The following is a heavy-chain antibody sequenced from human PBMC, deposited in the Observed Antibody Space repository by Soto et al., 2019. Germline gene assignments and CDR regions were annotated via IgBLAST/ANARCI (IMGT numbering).Heavy chain of an antibody. Sequence: QVQLVESGGGVVQPGRSLRLSCAASGFTFSSYGMHWVRQAPGKGLEWVAVISYDGSNKYYADSVKGRFTISRDNSKNTLYLQMNSLRAEDTAVYYCAKDSLYCSSTSCNYYYYYYMDIWGKGTTVTVSS. CDR2: ISYDGSNK. CDR1: GFTFSSYG. CDR3: AKDSLYCSSTSCNYYYYYYMDI. D-gene: IGHD2-2*01. J-gene: IGHJ6*03. V-gene: IGHV3-30*18.